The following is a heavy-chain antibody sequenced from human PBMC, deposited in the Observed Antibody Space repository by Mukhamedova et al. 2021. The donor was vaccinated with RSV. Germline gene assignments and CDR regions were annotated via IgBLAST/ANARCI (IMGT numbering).Heavy chain of an antibody. V-gene: IGHV1-2*04. Sequence: PNSGGTNYAQKFQGWVTMTRDTSISTAYMELSRLRSDDTAVYYCARAVGQLVPNFDYWGQGTLVTVSS. D-gene: IGHD6-6*01. J-gene: IGHJ4*02. CDR3: ARAVGQLVPNFDY. CDR2: PNSGGT.